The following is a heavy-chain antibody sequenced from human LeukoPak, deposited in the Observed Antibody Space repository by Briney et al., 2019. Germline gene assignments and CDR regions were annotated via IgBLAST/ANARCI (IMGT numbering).Heavy chain of an antibody. CDR2: INPNSGGT. D-gene: IGHD3-22*01. V-gene: IGHV1-2*04. CDR1: GYTFTGYY. CDR3: ARGDRTYYYDSSGYSVFDY. Sequence: GASVKVSCKASGYTFTGYYMHWVRQAPGQGLEWMGWINPNSGGTDYAQKFQGWVTMTRDTSISTAYMELSRLRSDDTAVYYCARGDRTYYYDSSGYSVFDYWGQGTLVTVSP. J-gene: IGHJ4*02.